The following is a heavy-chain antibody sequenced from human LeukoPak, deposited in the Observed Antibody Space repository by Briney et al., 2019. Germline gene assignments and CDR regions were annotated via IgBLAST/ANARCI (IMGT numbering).Heavy chain of an antibody. CDR2: IRYDGSNK. Sequence: GGSLRLSCAASGFTFSSYGMHWVRQAPGKGLEWVAFIRYDGSNKYYADSVKGRFTISRDNSKNTLYLQMNSLRAEDTAVYYCAKDYDFWSGYSPYNWFDPWGQGTLVTVSS. V-gene: IGHV3-30*02. D-gene: IGHD3-3*01. J-gene: IGHJ5*02. CDR1: GFTFSSYG. CDR3: AKDYDFWSGYSPYNWFDP.